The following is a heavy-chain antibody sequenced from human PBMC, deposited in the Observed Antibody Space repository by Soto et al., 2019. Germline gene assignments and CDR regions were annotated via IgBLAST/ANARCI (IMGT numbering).Heavy chain of an antibody. V-gene: IGHV3-23*01. D-gene: IGHD1-1*01. J-gene: IGHJ4*02. CDR1: GFTFSTFA. CDR3: ATQDFRGTTGTT. Sequence: EVQLLESGGDFVQPGGSLRLSCAASGFTFSTFAMGWVRQAPGRGLEWLSLISGGSERTYYANSVKGRFTVSRDNSKNSLYLQMNRLRIEDTAVYYCATQDFRGTTGTTWGQGTLVTVSS. CDR2: ISGGSERT.